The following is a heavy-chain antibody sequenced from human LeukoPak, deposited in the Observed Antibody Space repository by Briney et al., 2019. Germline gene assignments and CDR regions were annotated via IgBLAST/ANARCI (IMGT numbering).Heavy chain of an antibody. Sequence: RSGGSLRLSCAASGFTFRNHAMSWVRQAPGKGLQWVSVISGSGRTTEYADSVKGRFTISRDNSKNTLSLQMNSLRVEDTAIYYCAKNVVVKRYFDYWGQGTLITVSS. CDR2: ISGSGRTT. J-gene: IGHJ4*02. CDR1: GFTFRNHA. D-gene: IGHD2-15*01. V-gene: IGHV3-23*01. CDR3: AKNVVVKRYFDY.